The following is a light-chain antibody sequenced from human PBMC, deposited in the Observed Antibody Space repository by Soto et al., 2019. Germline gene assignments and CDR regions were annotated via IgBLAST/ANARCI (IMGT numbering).Light chain of an antibody. CDR3: LKHNSYPHT. V-gene: IGKV1-17*01. Sequence: DIQMTQSPSSLSASVGDRVTITCRASQGIRDALGWYQQKPGKAPKRLIYDASSLQSGVPSRLSGSGSGTEFTHTISILQPEYFATYYCLKHNSYPHTFGQGTKVEIK. CDR2: DAS. J-gene: IGKJ1*01. CDR1: QGIRDA.